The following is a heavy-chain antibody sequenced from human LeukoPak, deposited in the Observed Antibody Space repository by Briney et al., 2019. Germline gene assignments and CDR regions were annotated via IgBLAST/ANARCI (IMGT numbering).Heavy chain of an antibody. J-gene: IGHJ6*03. CDR1: GGTFSSYA. Sequence: ASVKVSCKASGGTFSSYAISWVRQAPGQGLEWMGGIIPIFGTANYAQKFQGRVTITADESTSTAYMELSSLRSEDTAVYYCARGSVDTAHYYSDYMDVWGKGTTVTVSS. D-gene: IGHD5-18*01. CDR3: ARGSVDTAHYYSDYMDV. V-gene: IGHV1-69*01. CDR2: IIPIFGTA.